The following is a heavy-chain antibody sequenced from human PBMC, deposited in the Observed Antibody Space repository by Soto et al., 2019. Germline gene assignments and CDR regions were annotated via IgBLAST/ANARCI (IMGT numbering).Heavy chain of an antibody. CDR2: ISAYNGNT. CDR1: GYTFTSYG. V-gene: IGHV1-18*01. D-gene: IGHD6-6*01. CDR3: ARASLSDSSSSAFDI. Sequence: ASVKGSCKASGYTFTSYGISWVRQAPGQGLEWMGWISAYNGNTNYAQKLQGRVTMTTDTSTSTAYMELRSLRSDDTAVYYCARASLSDSSSSAFDIWGQGTMVTVSS. J-gene: IGHJ3*02.